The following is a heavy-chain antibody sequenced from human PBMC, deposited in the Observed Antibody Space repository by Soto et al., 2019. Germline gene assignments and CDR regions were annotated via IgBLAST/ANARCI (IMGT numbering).Heavy chain of an antibody. D-gene: IGHD2-15*01. CDR3: ARIQRGYDAFDI. CDR2: ISSSSSYI. J-gene: IGHJ3*02. V-gene: IGHV3-21*01. Sequence: EVQLVESGGGLVKPGGSLRLSCAASGFTFSSYSMNWVRQAPGKGLEWVSSISSSSSYIYYADSVKGRFTISRDNAKNSLYLKMNRLRAEDTAVYYCARIQRGYDAFDIWGQGTMVTVSS. CDR1: GFTFSSYS.